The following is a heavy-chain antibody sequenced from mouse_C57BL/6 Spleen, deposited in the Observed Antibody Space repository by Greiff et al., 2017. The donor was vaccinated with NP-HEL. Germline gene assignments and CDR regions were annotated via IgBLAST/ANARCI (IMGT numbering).Heavy chain of an antibody. CDR3: ARTGTGDAMDY. J-gene: IGHJ4*01. Sequence: EVMLVESGGGLVKPGGSLKLSCAASGFTFSDYGMHWVRQAPEKGLEWVAYISSGSSTIYYADTVKGRFTISRDNAKNTLFLQMTSLRSEDTAMYYCARTGTGDAMDYWGQGTSVTVSS. D-gene: IGHD4-1*01. V-gene: IGHV5-17*01. CDR1: GFTFSDYG. CDR2: ISSGSSTI.